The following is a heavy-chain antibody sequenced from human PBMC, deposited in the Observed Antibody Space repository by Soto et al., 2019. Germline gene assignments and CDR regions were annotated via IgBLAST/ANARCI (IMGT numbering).Heavy chain of an antibody. J-gene: IGHJ6*02. Sequence: QVQLVQSGDEVKKPGASVKVSCKASGYIFVNYGIAWVRQAPGQGLEWMGWISPYTGNTHSATKFQGRLTMTTDTSPITPYRELGSLTSDYTVVYNCVRVVNYVTATPQDVWGQGTTVTVSS. CDR1: GYIFVNYG. CDR2: ISPYTGNT. CDR3: VRVVNYVTATPQDV. D-gene: IGHD3-16*01. V-gene: IGHV1-18*01.